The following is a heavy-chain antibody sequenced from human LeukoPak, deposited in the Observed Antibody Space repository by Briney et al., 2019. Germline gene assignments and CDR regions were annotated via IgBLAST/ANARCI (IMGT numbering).Heavy chain of an antibody. CDR2: FYTSGST. CDR3: ARHLTGYSDFDY. V-gene: IGHV4-4*09. D-gene: IGHD3-9*01. Sequence: PSETLSLTCTVSGGSISSYYWSWIRQPPGKGLEWIGYFYTSGSTNYNPSLKSRVTISVDTSKNQFSLKLSSVTAADTAVYYCARHLTGYSDFDYWGQGTLVTVSS. J-gene: IGHJ4*02. CDR1: GGSISSYY.